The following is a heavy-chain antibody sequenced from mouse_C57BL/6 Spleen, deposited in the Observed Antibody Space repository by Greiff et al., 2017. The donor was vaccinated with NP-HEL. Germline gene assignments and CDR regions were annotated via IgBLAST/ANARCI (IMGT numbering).Heavy chain of an antibody. CDR1: GYSITSGYD. CDR2: ISYSGST. CDR3: ARMEDYTWFAY. Sequence: VQLKESGPGMVKPSQSLSLTCTVTGYSITSGYDWHWIRHFPGNKLEWMGYISYSGSTNYNPSLKSRISITHDTSKNHFFLKLNSVTTEDTATYYCARMEDYTWFAYWGQGTLVTVSA. V-gene: IGHV3-1*01. D-gene: IGHD2-4*01. J-gene: IGHJ3*01.